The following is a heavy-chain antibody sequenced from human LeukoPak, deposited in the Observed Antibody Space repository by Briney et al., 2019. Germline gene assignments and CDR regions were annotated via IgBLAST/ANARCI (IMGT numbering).Heavy chain of an antibody. CDR2: IKKDGSER. D-gene: IGHD3-22*01. CDR3: VRDGAYYDVSGHYYPLGY. CDR1: GFTFSNYW. V-gene: IGHV3-7*01. J-gene: IGHJ4*02. Sequence: GGSLRLSCAVSGFTFSNYWMSWVRQAPGRGPEWGANIKKDGSERYYVDSVKGRFTISRDNAKNSLYLQMNSLRAADTAVYYCVRDGAYYDVSGHYYPLGYWGQGTLVTVSS.